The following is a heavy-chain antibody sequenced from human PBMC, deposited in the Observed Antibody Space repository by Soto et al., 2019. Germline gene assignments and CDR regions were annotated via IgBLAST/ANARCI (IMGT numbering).Heavy chain of an antibody. CDR2: IYYSGST. Sequence: SETLSLTCAVSGYSISSSHWWGWIRQPPGKGLEWIGYIYYSGSTYYNPSLKSRVTMSVDTSKNQFSLKVSSVTAVDTAVYYCTRDAPLWFGELSQWGQGTLVTVSS. CDR3: TRDAPLWFGELSQ. V-gene: IGHV4-28*03. CDR1: GYSISSSHW. D-gene: IGHD3-10*01. J-gene: IGHJ4*02.